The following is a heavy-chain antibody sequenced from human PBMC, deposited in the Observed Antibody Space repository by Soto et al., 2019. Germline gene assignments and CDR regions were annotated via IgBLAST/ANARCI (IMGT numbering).Heavy chain of an antibody. CDR2: IYYSGST. D-gene: IGHD3-22*01. J-gene: IGHJ4*02. V-gene: IGHV4-31*01. CDR3: ARAPPYYDSSGYDN. Sequence: QVQLQESGPGLVKPSQTLSLTCTVSGGSISSGGYYRSWIRQHPGKGLEWIGYIYYSGSTYYNPSLESQVTIAVDSSKNQFSPELSSVTAADTAVYYCARAPPYYDSSGYDNWGQGTLVTVSS. CDR1: GGSISSGGYY.